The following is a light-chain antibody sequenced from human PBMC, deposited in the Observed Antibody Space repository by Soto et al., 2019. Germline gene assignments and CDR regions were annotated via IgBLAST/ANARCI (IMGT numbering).Light chain of an antibody. CDR1: QSIISG. CDR2: DAS. Sequence: DIQMTQSPSTLSASVGDRVTITCRASQSIISGLAWYQQKPGKAPKLLIYDASSLESGVPSRFSGSGSGTEFTLTISSLQPDDFATYYCQQYNSYSSYTFGQGTKLEIK. CDR3: QQYNSYSSYT. J-gene: IGKJ2*01. V-gene: IGKV1-5*01.